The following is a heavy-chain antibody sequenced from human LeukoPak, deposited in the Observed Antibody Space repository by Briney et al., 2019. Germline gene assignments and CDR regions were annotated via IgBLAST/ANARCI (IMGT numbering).Heavy chain of an antibody. CDR2: INPNSGGT. Sequence: ASVKVSCKASGYTLTGYYMHWVRQAPGQGLEWMGWINPNSGGTNYAQKFQGRVTMTRDTSISTAYMELSRLRSDDTAVYYCARPYYDFWSGYNIYYFDYWGQGTLVTVSS. V-gene: IGHV1-2*02. CDR3: ARPYYDFWSGYNIYYFDY. J-gene: IGHJ4*02. CDR1: GYTLTGYY. D-gene: IGHD3-3*01.